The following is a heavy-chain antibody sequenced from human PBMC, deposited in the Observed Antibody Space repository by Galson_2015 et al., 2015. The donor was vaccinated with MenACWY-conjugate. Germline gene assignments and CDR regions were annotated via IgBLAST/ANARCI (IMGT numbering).Heavy chain of an antibody. V-gene: IGHV3-15*01. CDR3: TTHKPDSWGGLLFHFYMDV. CDR2: IKSQKDGGKT. J-gene: IGHJ6*03. CDR1: GLTFSNAY. Sequence: LRLSCAASGLTFSNAYMSWVRQAPGKGLEWVGRIKSQKDGGKTDYAAPVKGRFTISRDDSKNTLYLQMNSLKIEDTAVYYCTTHKPDSWGGLLFHFYMDVWGKGTTVTVSS. D-gene: IGHD2-21*01.